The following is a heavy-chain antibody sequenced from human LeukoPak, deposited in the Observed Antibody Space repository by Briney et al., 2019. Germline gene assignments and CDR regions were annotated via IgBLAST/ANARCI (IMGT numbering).Heavy chain of an antibody. CDR1: GFTFSSYA. Sequence: GGSLRLSCAASGFTFSSYAMSWVRQAPGKGLEWVSAISGSGGSTYYADSVKGRFTISRDNSKNTLYLQMNSLRAEDTAVYYCAKAGGPSNYYDRSGYSPQFDYWGQGTLVTVSS. D-gene: IGHD3-22*01. CDR2: ISGSGGST. V-gene: IGHV3-23*01. CDR3: AKAGGPSNYYDRSGYSPQFDY. J-gene: IGHJ4*02.